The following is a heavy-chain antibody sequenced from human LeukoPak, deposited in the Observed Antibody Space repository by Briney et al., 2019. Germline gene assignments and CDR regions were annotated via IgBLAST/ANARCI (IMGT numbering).Heavy chain of an antibody. CDR3: ANGGTYSSGP. Sequence: GGSLRLSCAASGFTFSSYVMSWVRQAPGKGLEWVATIKPDGSAQYYVDSVKGRFTISRDNAKNSLFLQINSLRAEDTAVYYCANGGTYSSGPWGQGTLVTVSS. D-gene: IGHD3-22*01. CDR1: GFTFSSYV. V-gene: IGHV3-7*01. CDR2: IKPDGSAQ. J-gene: IGHJ5*02.